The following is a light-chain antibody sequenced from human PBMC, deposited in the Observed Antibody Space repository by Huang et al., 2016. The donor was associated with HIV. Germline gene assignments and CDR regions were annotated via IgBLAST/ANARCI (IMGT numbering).Light chain of an antibody. J-gene: IGKJ4*01. Sequence: EIVLTQSPATLSVSPGDRANLSCRASQSVSSNLAWHQQKPGQAPRLLIYGASTRATAIPARFSGSGSGTEFALTISSLQSEDIAVYYCQQYNNWPLSFGGGTKVEIK. CDR3: QQYNNWPLS. CDR2: GAS. V-gene: IGKV3-15*01. CDR1: QSVSSN.